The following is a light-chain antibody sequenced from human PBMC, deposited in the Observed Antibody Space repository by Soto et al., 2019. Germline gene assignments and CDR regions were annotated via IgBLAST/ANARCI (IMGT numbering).Light chain of an antibody. J-gene: IGKJ2*01. CDR3: QQYGSSPGYT. Sequence: EIVLTQSPGTLSLSPGERATLSCRASQSVSTSYLTWYQQKPGQAPRVLVYGASRRATGIPDRFSGSESGTDFTLTISRLEPEDFAVYYCQQYGSSPGYTFGQGTKLEIK. CDR1: QSVSTSY. V-gene: IGKV3-20*01. CDR2: GAS.